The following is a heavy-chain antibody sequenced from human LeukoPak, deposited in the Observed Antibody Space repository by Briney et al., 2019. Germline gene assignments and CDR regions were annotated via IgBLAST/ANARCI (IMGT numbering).Heavy chain of an antibody. Sequence: PGGSLRLSCAASGFTFSDFWMGWVRQAPGKGLEWVANINQDGSENYYVDSVKGRFTISRDNAKNSLYLQMNSLRAEDTAVYYCTMGRSNHYWGQGTLVTVST. D-gene: IGHD4-11*01. CDR2: INQDGSEN. CDR1: GFTFSDFW. CDR3: TMGRSNHY. J-gene: IGHJ4*02. V-gene: IGHV3-7*01.